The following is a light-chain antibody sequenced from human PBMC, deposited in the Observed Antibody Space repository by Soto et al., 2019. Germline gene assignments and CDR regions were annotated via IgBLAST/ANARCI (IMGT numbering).Light chain of an antibody. CDR3: SSYTTTNTLWV. CDR2: EVS. V-gene: IGLV2-14*01. Sequence: QSVLTQPASVSGSPGQSITISCTGTSSDVGAYDYVSWYQQNPGKAPKLIISEVSDRPSGVSNRFSGSKSGTTASLTISGLQAEDEADYFCSSYTTTNTLWVFGGGTKLTVL. J-gene: IGLJ3*02. CDR1: SSDVGAYDY.